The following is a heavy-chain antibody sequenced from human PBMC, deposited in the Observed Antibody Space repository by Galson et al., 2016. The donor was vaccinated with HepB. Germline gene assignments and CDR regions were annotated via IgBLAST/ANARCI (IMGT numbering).Heavy chain of an antibody. D-gene: IGHD3-10*01. CDR2: IYYSGST. J-gene: IGHJ6*02. Sequence: PLSLTCTVSGGSISSGGYYWSWIRQHPGKGLEWVGYIYYSGSTYYNPSLKSRLTISVDTSKNQFSLKLSSVTAADTAVYYCARDPGGYDYASGSYYRDYGMDVWGQGTTVTVSS. CDR1: GGSISSGGYY. V-gene: IGHV4-31*03. CDR3: ARDPGGYDYASGSYYRDYGMDV.